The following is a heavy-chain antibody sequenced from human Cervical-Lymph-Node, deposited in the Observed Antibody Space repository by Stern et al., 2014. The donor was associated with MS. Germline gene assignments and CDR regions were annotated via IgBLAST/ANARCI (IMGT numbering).Heavy chain of an antibody. D-gene: IGHD2-8*02. V-gene: IGHV4-39*01. CDR3: AKHACTGAACPFDL. Sequence: QVQLQESGPGLVKPSETLSLTCAVSGDSISSYTHYWAWLRQPPGKGLEWIGSVYYSRATYYNPSLKSPVTLSVDTSKNHFPLGLNSVTAADTAVYYCAKHACTGAACPFDLWGQGTLVTVSS. CDR1: GDSISSYTHY. J-gene: IGHJ4*02. CDR2: VYYSRAT.